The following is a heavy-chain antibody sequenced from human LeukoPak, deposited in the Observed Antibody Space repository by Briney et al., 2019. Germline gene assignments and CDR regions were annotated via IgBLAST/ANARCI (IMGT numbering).Heavy chain of an antibody. CDR3: ARDGTSADDY. V-gene: IGHV1-18*01. CDR1: GYTFSNFG. J-gene: IGHJ4*01. CDR2: ISGNNDNP. Sequence: VKLSCTTSGYTFSNFGINWVRQPPGQGLEWMGWISGNNDNPNYGQKFQGRFTVTTDSSTSTAYMELRNLTFDDTAVYYCARDGTSADDYWGQGSLVSVSS. D-gene: IGHD1-26*01.